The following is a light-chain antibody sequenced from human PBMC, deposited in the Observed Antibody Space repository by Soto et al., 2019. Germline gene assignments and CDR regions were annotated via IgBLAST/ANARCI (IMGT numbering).Light chain of an antibody. CDR3: QQYDDLPLT. Sequence: DIQMTQSPSSLSASVGDRVTITCQASQDINNYLSWYQQKPGKDPKLLIYDAYNLETGVPSRFIGSGSGTDYTFTISSLQPEDIARYFCQQYDDLPLTFGGGTKVEIK. CDR1: QDINNY. J-gene: IGKJ4*01. CDR2: DAY. V-gene: IGKV1-33*01.